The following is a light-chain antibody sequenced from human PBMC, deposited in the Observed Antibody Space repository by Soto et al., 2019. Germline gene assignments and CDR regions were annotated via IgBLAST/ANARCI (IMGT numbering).Light chain of an antibody. CDR1: SSDVGGYDC. CDR2: DVS. CDR3: RSYISSSTLVI. Sequence: QSALTQPASVSGSPGQSITISCTGTSSDVGGYDCVSWYQQHPGKAPKLLIYDVSSRSSGLSNRFSGSKSDNTASLTISGLQAEDEAVYYCRSYISSSTLVIFGGGTKLTVL. V-gene: IGLV2-14*01. J-gene: IGLJ2*01.